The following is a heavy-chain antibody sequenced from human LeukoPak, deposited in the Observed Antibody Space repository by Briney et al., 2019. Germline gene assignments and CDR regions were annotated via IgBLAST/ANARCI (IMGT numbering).Heavy chain of an antibody. Sequence: PGRSLRLSCTASGFTFGDYAMSWFRQAPGKGLEWVGSIRSKAYGGTTEYAASVKGRFTISRDDSKSIAYLQMNSLKTEDTAVYYCTRTRITIFGVVITDAFDIWGQGTMVTVSS. CDR2: IRSKAYGGTT. V-gene: IGHV3-49*03. CDR1: GFTFGDYA. D-gene: IGHD3-3*01. CDR3: TRTRITIFGVVITDAFDI. J-gene: IGHJ3*02.